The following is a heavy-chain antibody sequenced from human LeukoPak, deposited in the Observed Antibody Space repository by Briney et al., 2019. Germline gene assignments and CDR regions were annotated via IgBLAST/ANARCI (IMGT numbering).Heavy chain of an antibody. J-gene: IGHJ4*02. CDR1: GGSSNSGSYF. CDR2: IYTSGIT. CDR3: ARSNSGSYRELDY. V-gene: IGHV4-61*02. D-gene: IGHD1-26*01. Sequence: PSQTLSLTCTVSGGSSNSGSYFWSWIRQPAGKGLEWIGRIYTSGITNYNSSLMSRATISIDTSKNQFSLKLSSVTAADTAVYYCARSNSGSYRELDYWGQGALVTVSS.